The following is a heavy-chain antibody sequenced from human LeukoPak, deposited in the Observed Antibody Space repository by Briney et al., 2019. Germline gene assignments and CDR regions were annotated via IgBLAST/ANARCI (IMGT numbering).Heavy chain of an antibody. CDR2: ISSASNMI. J-gene: IGHJ4*02. CDR3: ATASGSWYRYYFDS. V-gene: IGHV3-48*04. D-gene: IGHD6-13*01. CDR1: GFIFSSYA. Sequence: GGSLRLSCAASGFIFSSYAMNWVRQAPGKGLEWISYISSASNMIYYAESVKGRFTISRDNAKNSLYLQMNSLRAEDTAVYYCATASGSWYRYYFDSWGQGTLVTVSS.